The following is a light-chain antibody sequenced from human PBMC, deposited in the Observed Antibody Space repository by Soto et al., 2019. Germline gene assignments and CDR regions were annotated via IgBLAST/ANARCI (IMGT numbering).Light chain of an antibody. J-gene: IGLJ1*01. CDR1: SSNIGAGYD. V-gene: IGLV1-40*01. CDR3: QSYDSSLSGSKV. CDR2: GNS. Sequence: QSGLTQPPSLSGAPGQRVTISRTGSSSNIGAGYDVHWYQQLPGTAPKRLIYGNSNRPSGVPDRFSGSKSGTSASLAITGLQAEDEADYYCQSYDSSLSGSKVFGTGTKVTVL.